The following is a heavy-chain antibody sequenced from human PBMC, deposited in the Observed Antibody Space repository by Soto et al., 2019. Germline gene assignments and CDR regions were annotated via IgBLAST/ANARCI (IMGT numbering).Heavy chain of an antibody. Sequence: GGSLRLSCAASGFTFDDYTMHWVRQAPGKGLEWVSLISWDGGSTYYADSVKGRFTISRDNSKNSLYLQMNSLRTEDTALYYCAKGHSSSWRHYYYYGMDVWGQGTTVTISS. D-gene: IGHD6-13*01. CDR1: GFTFDDYT. V-gene: IGHV3-43*01. CDR2: ISWDGGST. CDR3: AKGHSSSWRHYYYYGMDV. J-gene: IGHJ6*02.